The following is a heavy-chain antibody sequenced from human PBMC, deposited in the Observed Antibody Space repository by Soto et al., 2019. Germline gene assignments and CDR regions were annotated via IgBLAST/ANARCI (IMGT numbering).Heavy chain of an antibody. CDR3: AREGGVVVAADELGY. V-gene: IGHV3-53*01. CDR1: GVTVSSNY. J-gene: IGHJ4*02. CDR2: IYSGGST. D-gene: IGHD6-19*01. Sequence: EVQLVESGGGLIQPGGSLRLSCAASGVTVSSNYMSWVRQAPGTGLEWDSVIYSGGSTYYADSVKSRFNISRDNSKNTVYLQMNSLRAEDTAVYYCAREGGVVVAADELGYWGQGTLVTVSS.